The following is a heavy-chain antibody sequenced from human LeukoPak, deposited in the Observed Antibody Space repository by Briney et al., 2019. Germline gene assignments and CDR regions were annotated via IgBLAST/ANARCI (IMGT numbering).Heavy chain of an antibody. J-gene: IGHJ4*02. CDR1: NDSFSNYY. CDR2: VYYTDKT. V-gene: IGHV4-59*12. Sequence: PSETLSLTCTVSNDSFSNYYWTWIRQSPGKALEWIGYVYYTDKTHYNPSLKSRVFISADTSQNQFSLRLSSVTAADTAVYYCARGQQLTQTLDYWGQGTLVTVSS. CDR3: ARGQQLTQTLDY. D-gene: IGHD6-13*01.